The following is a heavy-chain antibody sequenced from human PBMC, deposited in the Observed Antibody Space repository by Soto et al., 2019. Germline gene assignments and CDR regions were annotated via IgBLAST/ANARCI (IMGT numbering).Heavy chain of an antibody. V-gene: IGHV3-33*01. D-gene: IGHD6-19*01. CDR1: GFTFSSYG. Sequence: GGSLRLSCAASGFTFSSYGMHWVRQAPGKGLEWVAVIWYDGSNKYYADSVKGRFTISRDNSKNTLYLQMNSLRAEDTAVYYCARGYSGWPFDYWGQGTLVTVSS. CDR3: ARGYSGWPFDY. CDR2: IWYDGSNK. J-gene: IGHJ4*02.